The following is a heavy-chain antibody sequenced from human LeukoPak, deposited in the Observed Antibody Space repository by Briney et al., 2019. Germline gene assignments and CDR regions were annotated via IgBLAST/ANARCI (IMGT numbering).Heavy chain of an antibody. V-gene: IGHV3-49*04. D-gene: IGHD2-21*01. J-gene: IGHJ4*02. CDR3: TRVAIAIIGTDPVDY. CDR1: GFTFADYA. Sequence: PGGSLRLSCEASGFTFADYAMNWVRQAPGKGLEWVGFIRSRTYGGAADYAPSVQGRFTISRDDSKSIAYLQMNSLEIEDTAVYYCTRVAIAIIGTDPVDYWGQGTLDTVSS. CDR2: IRSRTYGGAA.